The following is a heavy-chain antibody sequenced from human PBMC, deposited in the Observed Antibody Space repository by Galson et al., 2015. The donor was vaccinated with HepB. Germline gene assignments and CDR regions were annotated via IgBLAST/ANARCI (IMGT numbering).Heavy chain of an antibody. V-gene: IGHV3-30-3*01. CDR2: ISYDGSNK. D-gene: IGHD3-22*01. CDR3: ARGEGGGYYDSTGNYFDY. J-gene: IGHJ4*02. CDR1: GFTFSSYA. Sequence: SLRLSCAASGFTFSSYAMHWVRQAPGKGLEWVAVISYDGSNKYYADSVKGRFTISRDNSKNTLYLQMNGLRAEDTAVYYCARGEGGGYYDSTGNYFDYWGQGTLVTVSS.